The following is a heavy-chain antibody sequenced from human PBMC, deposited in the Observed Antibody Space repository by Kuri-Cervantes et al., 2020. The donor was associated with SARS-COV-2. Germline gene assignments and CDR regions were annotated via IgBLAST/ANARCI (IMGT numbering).Heavy chain of an antibody. CDR3: AREAPCRIVGAICYGMDV. CDR1: GFSFSMYW. J-gene: IGHJ6*02. Sequence: GGSLRLSCAASGFSFSMYWMSWVRQAPGKGLEWVANIKKDGSEKYYVDSVKGRFTISRDNAKNSLYLQMNSLRAEDTAVYYCAREAPCRIVGAICYGMDVWGQGTTVTVSS. V-gene: IGHV3-7*01. CDR2: IKKDGSEK. D-gene: IGHD1-26*01.